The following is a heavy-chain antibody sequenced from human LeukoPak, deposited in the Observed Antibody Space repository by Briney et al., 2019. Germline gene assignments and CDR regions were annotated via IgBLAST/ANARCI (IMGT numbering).Heavy chain of an antibody. Sequence: SGPTLVKPTQTLTLTCTFSGFSLSTSGVGVGWIRQPPGKALEWLALIYWDDDKRYSPSLESRLTITKDTSKNQVVLTMTNMDPVDTATYYCAHGPSSDIGHDAFDIWGQGTMVTVSS. V-gene: IGHV2-5*02. CDR2: IYWDDDK. D-gene: IGHD3-9*01. CDR1: GFSLSTSGVG. J-gene: IGHJ3*02. CDR3: AHGPSSDIGHDAFDI.